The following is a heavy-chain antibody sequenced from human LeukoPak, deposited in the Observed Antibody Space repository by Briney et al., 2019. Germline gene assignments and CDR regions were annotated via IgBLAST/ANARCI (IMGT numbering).Heavy chain of an antibody. V-gene: IGHV3-23*01. Sequence: GRSLRLSYAASGCTFSSYAMSWVRQAPGKGLEWVSAITGSGASTYYTDSVKGRFSISRDNSKNTLYLQMNGLRAEDTAVYYCANAGGHGYNAEDYWGQGTLVTVSS. D-gene: IGHD5-24*01. J-gene: IGHJ4*02. CDR1: GCTFSSYA. CDR2: ITGSGAST. CDR3: ANAGGHGYNAEDY.